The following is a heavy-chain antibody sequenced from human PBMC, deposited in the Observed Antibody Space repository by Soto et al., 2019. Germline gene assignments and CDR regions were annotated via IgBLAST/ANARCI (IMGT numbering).Heavy chain of an antibody. CDR2: ITTYNDDT. CDR1: GYTFTNYG. V-gene: IGHV1-18*01. D-gene: IGHD1-26*01. CDR3: ARASRSGNNWFDP. J-gene: IGHJ5*02. Sequence: QVQLVQSGAEVKKPGASVKVSCKTSGYTFTNYGISWVRQAPGQGLEWMGWITTYNDDTNYAQKFQGRVTLTTDTSTSTAYVEVRSLRSDDTAVYYCARASRSGNNWFDPWGQGTLVTVSS.